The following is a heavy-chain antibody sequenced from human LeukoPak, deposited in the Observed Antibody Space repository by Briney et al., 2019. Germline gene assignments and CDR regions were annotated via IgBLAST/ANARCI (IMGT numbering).Heavy chain of an antibody. Sequence: ASVKVSCKASGYTFTGYYMHWVRQAPGQGLEWMGWINPNSGGTNYAQKFQGRVTMTRDTSISTAYMELSRLRSGDTAVYYCARDFGGGSFYYFDYWGQGTLVTVSS. CDR1: GYTFTGYY. J-gene: IGHJ4*02. D-gene: IGHD2-15*01. CDR2: INPNSGGT. CDR3: ARDFGGGSFYYFDY. V-gene: IGHV1-2*02.